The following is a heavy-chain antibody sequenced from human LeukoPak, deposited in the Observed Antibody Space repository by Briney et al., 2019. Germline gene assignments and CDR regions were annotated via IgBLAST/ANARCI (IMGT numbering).Heavy chain of an antibody. V-gene: IGHV3-48*01. J-gene: IGHJ3*02. Sequence: GGSLRLSCAASGFTFSSYSMNWVRQAPGKGLEWVSYISSSSSNIYYADSVKGRFTTSRDNAKNSLYLQMNSLRAEDTAVYYCAREGITIFGVSPDAFDIWGQGTMVTVSS. CDR3: AREGITIFGVSPDAFDI. CDR1: GFTFSSYS. CDR2: ISSSSSNI. D-gene: IGHD3-3*01.